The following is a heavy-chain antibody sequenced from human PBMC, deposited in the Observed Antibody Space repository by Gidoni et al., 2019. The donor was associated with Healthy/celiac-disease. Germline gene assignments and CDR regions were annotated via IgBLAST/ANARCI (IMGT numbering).Heavy chain of an antibody. CDR1: GFPFSNPG. V-gene: IGHV3-15*01. J-gene: IGHJ3*02. CDR2: IKSKTDGGTT. CDR3: TTDLITFGGVIVNTDAFDI. Sequence: EVQLVESGGGLVKPGGPFGPTGEPFGFPFSNPGMSWARQAPGKGLEWVGRIKSKTDGGTTDYAAPVKGRFTISRDDSKNTLYLQMNSLKTEDTAVYYCTTDLITFGGVIVNTDAFDIWGQGTMVTVSS. D-gene: IGHD3-16*02.